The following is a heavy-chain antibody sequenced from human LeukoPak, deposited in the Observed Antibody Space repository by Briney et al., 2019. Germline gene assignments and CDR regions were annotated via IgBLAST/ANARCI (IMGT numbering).Heavy chain of an antibody. CDR3: TRVITIA. D-gene: IGHD3-3*01. J-gene: IGHJ5*02. V-gene: IGHV3-49*04. CDR1: GFTFGDYA. CDR2: SRSKAYGGTT. Sequence: GGSLRLSCTASGFTFGDYAMSWVRQAPGKGLEWVGFSRSKAYGGTTEYAASVKGRFTISRDDSKSIAYLQMNSLKTEDTAVYYCTRVITIAWGQGTLVTVSS.